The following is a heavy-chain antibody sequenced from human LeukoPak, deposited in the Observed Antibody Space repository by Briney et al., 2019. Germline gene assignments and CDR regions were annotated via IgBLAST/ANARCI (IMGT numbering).Heavy chain of an antibody. CDR3: TRTVLDCKNGVCYDY. CDR1: GYTFSNYG. D-gene: IGHD2-8*01. Sequence: GASVKVSCKTSGYTFSNYGISWVRQAPGQGLEWMGWISPYNGNTINEQKVQGRVTVTTDTTTSTAYMELRSLRSDDTAVYYCTRTVLDCKNGVCYDYWGQGTLVTVSS. CDR2: ISPYNGNT. V-gene: IGHV1-18*01. J-gene: IGHJ4*02.